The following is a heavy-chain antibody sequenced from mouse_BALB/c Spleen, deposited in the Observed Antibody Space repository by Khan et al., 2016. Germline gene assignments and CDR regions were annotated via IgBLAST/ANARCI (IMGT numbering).Heavy chain of an antibody. CDR1: GYTFTDYS. J-gene: IGHJ3*01. CDR2: INTETGEP. V-gene: IGHV9-2-1*01. D-gene: IGHD1-1*01. CDR3: ARSTSTVRAFAY. Sequence: QIQLVQSGPELKKPGEAVKISCKASGYTFTDYSMHWVKQAPGKGLKWMGWINTETGEPTYADDFKGRFAFSLETSASTAYLQINNLKNEDTATYFCARSTSTVRAFAYWGQGTLVTVSA.